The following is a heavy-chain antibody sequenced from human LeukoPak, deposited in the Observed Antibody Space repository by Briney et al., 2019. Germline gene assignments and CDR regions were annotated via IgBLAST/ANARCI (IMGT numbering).Heavy chain of an antibody. CDR2: IRYDGSNK. D-gene: IGHD6-6*01. CDR1: GFTFSSYS. J-gene: IGHJ4*02. Sequence: GGSLRLSCAASGFTFSSYSMHWVRQAPGKGLEWVAFIRYDGSNKYYADSVKGRFTISRDNAKNSLYLQMNSLRAEDTAVYYCAKDGSKDSSSSPGYWGQGTLVTVSS. V-gene: IGHV3-30*02. CDR3: AKDGSKDSSSSPGY.